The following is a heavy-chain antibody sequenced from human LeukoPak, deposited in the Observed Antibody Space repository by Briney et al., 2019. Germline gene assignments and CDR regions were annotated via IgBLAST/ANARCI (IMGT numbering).Heavy chain of an antibody. CDR1: GFILSSYG. V-gene: IGHV3-23*01. Sequence: GGSLRLSCAACGFILSSYGMRWVRQAPGKGVEWVSTISGSGDVTYYAASVMGRFTISRDNSDNTLYLQLMRLRAEGTAIYYCVKAVMFVGLFALWGQGTLVTVSS. J-gene: IGHJ4*02. CDR2: ISGSGDVT. CDR3: VKAVMFVGLFAL. D-gene: IGHD3-10*02.